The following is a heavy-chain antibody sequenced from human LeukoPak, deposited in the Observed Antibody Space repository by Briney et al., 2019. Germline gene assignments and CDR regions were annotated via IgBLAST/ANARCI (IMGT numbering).Heavy chain of an antibody. CDR2: IYSGGST. J-gene: IGHJ4*02. CDR3: ARVETTIY. CDR1: GFTVSSNY. Sequence: PGGSLRLSCAASGFTVSSNYMSWVRQAPGKGLEWVSVIYSGGSTYYADSVKGRLTISRGNSKNTLYLQMNSLRAEDTAVYYCARVETTIYWGQGTLVTVSS. D-gene: IGHD4-11*01. V-gene: IGHV3-53*01.